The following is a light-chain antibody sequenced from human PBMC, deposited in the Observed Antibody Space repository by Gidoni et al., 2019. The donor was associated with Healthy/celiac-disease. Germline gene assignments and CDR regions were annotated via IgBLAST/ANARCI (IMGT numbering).Light chain of an antibody. Sequence: QSALTQPASVSGSPGQSSTISCTGTSSDVGGYNYVSWYQQLPGKAPKLMIYDVSNRPSGVSNRFSGSKSGNTASLTISGLQAEDEADYYCSSYTSSSTRVVFGGGTKLTVL. CDR3: SSYTSSSTRVV. CDR1: SSDVGGYNY. J-gene: IGLJ2*01. CDR2: DVS. V-gene: IGLV2-14*01.